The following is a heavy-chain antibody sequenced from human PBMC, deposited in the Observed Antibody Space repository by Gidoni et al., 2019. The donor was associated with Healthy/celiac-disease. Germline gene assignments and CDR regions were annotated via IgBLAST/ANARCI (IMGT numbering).Heavy chain of an antibody. CDR2: IYYSGST. J-gene: IGHJ5*02. V-gene: IGHV4-39*01. CDR3: ASAYDFWSGYGWFDP. CDR1: GGSISSSSYY. Sequence: QLQLQESGPGLVKPSETLSLTCTVSGGSISSSSYYWGWIRQPPGKGLEWIGSIYYSGSTYYNPSLKSRVTISVDTSKNQFSLKLSSVTAADTAVYYCASAYDFWSGYGWFDPWGQGTLVTVSS. D-gene: IGHD3-3*01.